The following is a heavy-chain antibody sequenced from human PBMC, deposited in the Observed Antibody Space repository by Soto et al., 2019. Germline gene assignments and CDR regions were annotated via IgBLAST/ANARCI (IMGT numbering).Heavy chain of an antibody. CDR3: ARDSDHYYGMDV. CDR2: IIPIFGTA. J-gene: IGHJ6*02. V-gene: IGHV1-69*06. Sequence: VASVKVSCKASGGTFSSYSISWVRQAPGQGLEWMGGIIPIFGTANYAQKFQGRVTITADKSTSTAYMELSSLRSEDTAVYYCARDSDHYYGMDVWGQGTTVTVSS. CDR1: GGTFSSYS.